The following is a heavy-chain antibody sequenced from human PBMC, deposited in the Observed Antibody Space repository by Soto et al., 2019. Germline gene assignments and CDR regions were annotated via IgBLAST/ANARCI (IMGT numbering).Heavy chain of an antibody. Sequence: PSVKVSCKASGYTFTNYYIHWVRQAPGQALEWMGMINPSGGRTNSAQRFQARVIMTRDTSTTTVYMELSSLKSEDTAVYYCGRDAGSDYYDRSVYPTYYFDYWGQGTLVTVSS. V-gene: IGHV1-46*01. CDR3: GRDAGSDYYDRSVYPTYYFDY. CDR2: INPSGGRT. CDR1: GYTFTNYY. J-gene: IGHJ4*02. D-gene: IGHD3-22*01.